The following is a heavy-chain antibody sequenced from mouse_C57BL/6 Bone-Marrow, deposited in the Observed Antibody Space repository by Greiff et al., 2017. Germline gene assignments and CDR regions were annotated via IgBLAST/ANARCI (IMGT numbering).Heavy chain of an antibody. CDR2: IDPENGGT. Sequence: VQLQQSGAELVRPGASVKLSCTASGFNFKDDYMHWVKQRPEQGLEWIGWIDPENGGTEYASKFQGQATITADTSSNTDYLQLSSLTSEDTAVCYWTTFGYCYGVWYFDVWGRGTTVTVSS. CDR3: TTFGYCYGVWYFDV. CDR1: GFNFKDDY. V-gene: IGHV14-4*01. J-gene: IGHJ1*03. D-gene: IGHD1-1*01.